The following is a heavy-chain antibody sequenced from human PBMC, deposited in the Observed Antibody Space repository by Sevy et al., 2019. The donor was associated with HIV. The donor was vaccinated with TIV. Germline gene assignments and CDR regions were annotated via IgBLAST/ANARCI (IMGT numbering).Heavy chain of an antibody. V-gene: IGHV3-30*04. CDR1: GFTFSSYA. J-gene: IGHJ6*02. Sequence: GGSLRLSCAASGFTFSSYAMHWVRQAPGKGLEWVAVISYDGSNKYYADSVKGRFTISRDNSKNTLYLQMISLRAEDTAVYYCAREKIYGSGSRYPAHYYYGMDVWGQGTTVTVSS. CDR3: AREKIYGSGSRYPAHYYYGMDV. CDR2: ISYDGSNK. D-gene: IGHD3-10*01.